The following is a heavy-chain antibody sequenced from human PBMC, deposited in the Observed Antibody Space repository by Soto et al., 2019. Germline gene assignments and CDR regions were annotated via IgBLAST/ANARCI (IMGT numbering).Heavy chain of an antibody. V-gene: IGHV4-31*03. CDR3: ARSDSSGKTRYYFDH. D-gene: IGHD3-22*01. CDR1: GGSISSGSYY. CDR2: IYSTEST. Sequence: QVQLQESGPGLVKPSQTLSLTCTVSGGSISSGSYYWSWIRQHPGKGLEWIGYIYSTESTNYNPSLKSRLTISVDMSASQFSLKLSSVTDADTAVYYCARSDSSGKTRYYFDHWGQGTLVTVSS. J-gene: IGHJ4*02.